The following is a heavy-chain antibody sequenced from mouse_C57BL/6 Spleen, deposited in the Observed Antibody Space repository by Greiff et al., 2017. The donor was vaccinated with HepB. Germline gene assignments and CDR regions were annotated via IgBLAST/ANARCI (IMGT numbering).Heavy chain of an antibody. J-gene: IGHJ3*01. D-gene: IGHD1-1*01. CDR1: GYSFTGYF. V-gene: IGHV1-20*01. CDR3: ARSGPLFITPWFAY. CDR2: INPYNGDT. Sequence: EVQLKESGPELVKPGDSVKISCKASGYSFTGYFMNWVMQSHGKSLEWIGRINPYNGDTFYNQKFKGKATLTVDKSSSTAHMELRSLTSEDSAVYYCARSGPLFITPWFAYWGQGTLVTVSA.